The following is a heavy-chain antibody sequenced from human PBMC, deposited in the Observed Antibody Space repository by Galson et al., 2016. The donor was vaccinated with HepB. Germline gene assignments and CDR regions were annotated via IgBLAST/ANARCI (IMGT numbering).Heavy chain of an antibody. J-gene: IGHJ6*02. CDR2: IYYTGST. V-gene: IGHV4-59*12. CDR3: AREDYFHYGVDV. CDR1: SGSISTYY. Sequence: SETLSLTCSVSSGSISTYYWSWIRQPPGKGLEWIGYIYYTGSTDSHPSLKSRVTISLDRSQNQFSLKLTSVTAADTAVYYCAREDYFHYGVDVWGQGTTVTVS.